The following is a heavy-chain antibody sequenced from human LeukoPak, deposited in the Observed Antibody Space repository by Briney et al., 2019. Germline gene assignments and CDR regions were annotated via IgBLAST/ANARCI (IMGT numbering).Heavy chain of an antibody. J-gene: IGHJ4*02. CDR2: INTNTGNP. D-gene: IGHD6-13*01. Sequence: GASVKVSCKASGYTFTSYAMNWVRQAPGQGLEWMGWINTNTGNPTYAQGFTGRFVFSLDTSVSTAYLQISSLKAEDTAVYYCARGSRSIAAAGATASGVYNWGQGTLVTVSS. CDR1: GYTFTSYA. V-gene: IGHV7-4-1*02. CDR3: ARGSRSIAAAGATASGVYN.